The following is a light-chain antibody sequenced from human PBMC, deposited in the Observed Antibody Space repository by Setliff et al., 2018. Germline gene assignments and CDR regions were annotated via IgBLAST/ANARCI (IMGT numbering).Light chain of an antibody. J-gene: IGLJ1*01. CDR3: SSYTGSSASYV. V-gene: IGLV2-14*03. CDR1: SSDVGGYNY. CDR2: DVS. Sequence: QSVLTQPASVSGSPGQSITISCTGTSSDVGGYNYVSWYQQHPGKAPKLMIYDVSNRPSGVSNRFSGSKSGNTASLTISGLQAEDETDYYCSSYTGSSASYVFGTGTKVTVL.